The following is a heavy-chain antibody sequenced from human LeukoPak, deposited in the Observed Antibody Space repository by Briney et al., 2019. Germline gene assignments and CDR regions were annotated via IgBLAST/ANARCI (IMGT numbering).Heavy chain of an antibody. V-gene: IGHV6-1*01. CDR1: GDTVSSNNAA. Sequence: SQTLSLTCAVSGDTVSSNNAAWNGIRQSPSRVLEWLGRTYYRTKWNNDYAVSVKSRITINPDTSKNQFSLQLNSVTPEDTAVYYCARDFCSGGSCYWRFDYWGQGTLVTVSS. J-gene: IGHJ4*02. CDR3: ARDFCSGGSCYWRFDY. CDR2: TYYRTKWNN. D-gene: IGHD2-15*01.